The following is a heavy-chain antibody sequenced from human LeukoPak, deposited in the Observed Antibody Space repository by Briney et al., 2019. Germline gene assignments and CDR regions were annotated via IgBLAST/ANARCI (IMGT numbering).Heavy chain of an antibody. CDR1: GFTFSSYE. Sequence: PGGSLRLSCAASGFTFSSYEMNWVRQALGKGLEWVSYISSSGSTIYYADSVKGRFTISRDNAKNSLYLQMNSLRAEDTAVYHCARANCGGDCYSDYWGQGTLVTVSS. CDR2: ISSSGSTI. D-gene: IGHD2-21*02. J-gene: IGHJ4*02. CDR3: ARANCGGDCYSDY. V-gene: IGHV3-48*03.